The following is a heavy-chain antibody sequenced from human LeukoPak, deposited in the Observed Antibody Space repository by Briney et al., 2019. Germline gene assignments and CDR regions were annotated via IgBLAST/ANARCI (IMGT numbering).Heavy chain of an antibody. CDR3: ARGTGGDPGLDV. CDR1: GGSISSYY. D-gene: IGHD3-16*01. V-gene: IGHV4-59*01. J-gene: IGHJ6*04. Sequence: SETLSLTCTVSGGSISSYYWSWIRQPPGKGLEWIGYIYYSGSTNYNPSLKSRVTISVDTSKNQFSLKLSSVTAADTAVYYCARGTGGDPGLDVWGKGTTVTISS. CDR2: IYYSGST.